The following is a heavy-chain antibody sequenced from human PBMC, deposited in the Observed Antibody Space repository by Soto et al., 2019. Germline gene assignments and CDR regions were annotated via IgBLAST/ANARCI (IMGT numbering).Heavy chain of an antibody. CDR1: GFTFSSYG. CDR3: AKSQYYYGSGSYYNVGCDYYYGMDV. V-gene: IGHV3-30*18. J-gene: IGHJ6*02. D-gene: IGHD3-10*01. Sequence: GGSLRLSCAASGFTFSSYGMHWVRQAPGKGLEWVAVISYDGSNKYYADSVKGRFTISRDNSKNTLYLQMNSLRAEDTAVYYCAKSQYYYGSGSYYNVGCDYYYGMDVWGQGTTVTVSS. CDR2: ISYDGSNK.